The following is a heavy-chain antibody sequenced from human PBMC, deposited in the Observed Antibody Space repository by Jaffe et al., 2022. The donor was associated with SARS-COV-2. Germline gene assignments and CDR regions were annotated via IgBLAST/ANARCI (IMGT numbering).Heavy chain of an antibody. D-gene: IGHD2-15*01. V-gene: IGHV1-69*01. J-gene: IGHJ6*02. CDR2: IIPIFGTA. Sequence: QVQLVQSGAEVKKPGSSVKVSCKASGGTFSSYAISWVRQAPGQGLEWMGGIIPIFGTANYAQKFQGRVTITADESTSTAYMELSSLRSEDTAVYYCARAPWAQSYCSGGSCYLYYGMDVWGQGTTVTVSS. CDR1: GGTFSSYA. CDR3: ARAPWAQSYCSGGSCYLYYGMDV.